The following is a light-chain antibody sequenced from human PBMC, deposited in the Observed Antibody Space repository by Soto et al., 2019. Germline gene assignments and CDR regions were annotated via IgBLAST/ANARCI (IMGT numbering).Light chain of an antibody. Sequence: QSALTQPASVSGSPGQSITISCTGTSSDVCGYNYVSWYQQHPGKAPKFMIYDVSNRPSGVSTRFSGSKSGNTASLTISGLQAEDEADYYCNSYTISNTRQIVFGTGTKVTVL. CDR3: NSYTISNTRQIV. CDR2: DVS. V-gene: IGLV2-14*01. CDR1: SSDVCGYNY. J-gene: IGLJ1*01.